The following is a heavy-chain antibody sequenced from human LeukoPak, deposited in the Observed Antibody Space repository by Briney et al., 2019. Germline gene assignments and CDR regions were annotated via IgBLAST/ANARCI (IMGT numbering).Heavy chain of an antibody. V-gene: IGHV3-23*01. D-gene: IGHD1-14*01. CDR1: GLTFSRHV. CDR2: ISGSGGTT. Sequence: GGSLRLSCAASGLTFSRHVMSWVRQAPGKGLEWVSVISGSGGTTYYADSVKGRFTISRDSSKNTLYLQMNSLRAEDTAVYYCAKVSGGGLYYDGMDVWGQGTTVTVSS. J-gene: IGHJ6*02. CDR3: AKVSGGGLYYDGMDV.